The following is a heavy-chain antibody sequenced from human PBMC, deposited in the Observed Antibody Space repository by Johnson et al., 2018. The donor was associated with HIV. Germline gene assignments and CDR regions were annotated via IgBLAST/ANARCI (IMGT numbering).Heavy chain of an antibody. J-gene: IGHJ3*02. CDR1: GFTFSGSA. CDR3: TRTDDTYYESSGYVDAFDI. Sequence: VQLVESGGGVVQPGRSLRLSCAASGFTFSGSAMHWVRQASGEGLEWVGRIRSKDNSYATAYAASVKGRYSISRDDSKNTAYLQMSSLETEDTAVYYCTRTDDTYYESSGYVDAFDIWGQGTMVTVSS. V-gene: IGHV3-73*01. D-gene: IGHD3-22*01. CDR2: IRSKDNSYAT.